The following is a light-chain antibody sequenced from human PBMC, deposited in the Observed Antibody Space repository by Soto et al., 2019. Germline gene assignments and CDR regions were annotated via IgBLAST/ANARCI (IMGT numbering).Light chain of an antibody. CDR1: QSISSW. V-gene: IGKV1-5*01. CDR2: DAS. Sequence: DIQMTQSPSTLSAPVGDRVTITCRASQSISSWLAWYQQKPGKAPKLLIYDASSLESEVPSRFSGSRSGTEFTLTISSLQPDDFATYCCQQYKSFPYTFGQGTKLEIK. CDR3: QQYKSFPYT. J-gene: IGKJ2*01.